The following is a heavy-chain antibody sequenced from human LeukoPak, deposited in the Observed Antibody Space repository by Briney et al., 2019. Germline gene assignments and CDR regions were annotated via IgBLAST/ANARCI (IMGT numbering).Heavy chain of an antibody. J-gene: IGHJ4*02. CDR1: GFTFSSYA. Sequence: GGSLRLSCAASGFTFSSYAMSWVRQAPGKGLEWVPTIGVSGGSTNSADSGKGRFTISRDNPKNTLYLQMNSLTAEDTAVYYCAKGVSGWYTFDYCGQGTLVTVSS. CDR3: AKGVSGWYTFDY. CDR2: IGVSGGST. V-gene: IGHV3-23*01. D-gene: IGHD6-19*01.